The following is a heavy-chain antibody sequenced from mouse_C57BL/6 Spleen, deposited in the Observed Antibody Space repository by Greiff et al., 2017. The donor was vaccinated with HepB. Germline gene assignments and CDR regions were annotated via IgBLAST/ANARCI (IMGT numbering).Heavy chain of an antibody. V-gene: IGHV8-8*01. J-gene: IGHJ4*01. CDR1: GFSLSTFGMG. CDR3: ARSPYYSNYDAMDY. CDR2: IWWDDDK. D-gene: IGHD2-5*01. Sequence: QVTLKESGPGILQPSQTLSLTCSFSGFSLSTFGMGVGWIRQPSGKGLEWLAHIWWDDDKYYNPALKSRLTISKDTSKNQVFLKIANGDTADTATYYCARSPYYSNYDAMDYWGQGTSVTVSS.